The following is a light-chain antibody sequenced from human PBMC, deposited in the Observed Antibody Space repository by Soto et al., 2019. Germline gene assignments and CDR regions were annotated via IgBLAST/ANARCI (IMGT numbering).Light chain of an antibody. CDR1: QSVRSY. J-gene: IGKJ5*01. Sequence: EIVLTQSPATLSLSPGERATLSCRASQSVRSYLAWYQQKPGQAPRLLIYDASNRATGIPARFSGSGSGTDFTLTISSLEPEDFAVYYCQQRSNWPGTFGQGTRLEI. CDR2: DAS. CDR3: QQRSNWPGT. V-gene: IGKV3-11*01.